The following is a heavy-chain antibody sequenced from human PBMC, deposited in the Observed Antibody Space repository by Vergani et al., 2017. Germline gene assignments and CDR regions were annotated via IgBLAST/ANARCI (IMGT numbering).Heavy chain of an antibody. V-gene: IGHV1-46*01. D-gene: IGHD2-2*01. CDR2: INTSGGST. Sequence: QVQLVQSGAEVKKPGASVKVSCKASGYTFTSYYMHWVRQAPGQGLEWMGIINTSGGSTSYAQKFQGRVTMTRDTSTSTVYMELSSLRSEDTAVYYCARVLRYCSSTSCHTENWFDPWGQGTLVTVSS. CDR3: ARVLRYCSSTSCHTENWFDP. J-gene: IGHJ5*02. CDR1: GYTFTSYY.